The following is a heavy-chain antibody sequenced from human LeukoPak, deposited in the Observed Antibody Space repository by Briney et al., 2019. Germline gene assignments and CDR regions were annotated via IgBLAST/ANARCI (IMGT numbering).Heavy chain of an antibody. J-gene: IGHJ6*03. CDR3: ARAGYCTSNSCYSPNFYYMDV. D-gene: IGHD2-2*01. CDR1: GFTFRSYR. CDR2: IKEDANEE. V-gene: IGHV3-7*01. Sequence: GGSLRLSCAASGFTFRSYRMSWVRQAPGKGLEWVANIKEDANEEYYVDSVRGRFIISRDNAKNSLFLQMYSLRADDTAVYYCARAGYCTSNSCYSPNFYYMDVWGKGATVAVSS.